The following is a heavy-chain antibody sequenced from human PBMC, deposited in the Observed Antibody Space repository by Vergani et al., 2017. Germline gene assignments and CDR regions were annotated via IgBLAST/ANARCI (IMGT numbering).Heavy chain of an antibody. CDR2: ISAYNGNT. CDR3: AREYYDFWSGYSPYCYYYGMDV. J-gene: IGHJ6*02. CDR1: GYTFTSYG. V-gene: IGHV1-18*04. Sequence: QVQLVQSGAEVKKPGASVKVSCKASGYTFTSYGISWVRQAPGQGLEWMGWISAYNGNTNYAQKLQGRVTMTTDTSTSTAYMELRSLRSDDTAVYYCAREYYDFWSGYSPYCYYYGMDVWGQGTTVTVSS. D-gene: IGHD3-3*01.